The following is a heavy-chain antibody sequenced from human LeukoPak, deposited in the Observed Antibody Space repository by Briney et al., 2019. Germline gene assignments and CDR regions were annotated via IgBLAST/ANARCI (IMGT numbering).Heavy chain of an antibody. CDR1: GFTFSSYA. V-gene: IGHV3-23*01. Sequence: GGSLRLSCAASGFTFSSYAMSWVRQAPGKGLEWVSAISGSGGSTYYADPVKGRFTISRDNSKNTLYLQMNSLRAEDTAVYYCAKAENIVATIWFGMDVWGKGTTVTVSS. CDR3: AKAENIVATIWFGMDV. J-gene: IGHJ6*04. CDR2: ISGSGGST. D-gene: IGHD5-12*01.